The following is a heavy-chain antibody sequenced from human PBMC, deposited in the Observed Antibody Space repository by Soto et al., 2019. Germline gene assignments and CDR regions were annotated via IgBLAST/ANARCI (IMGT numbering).Heavy chain of an antibody. J-gene: IGHJ6*02. CDR1: GGSISSGGYY. Sequence: TLSLTCTVSGGSISSGGYYWSWIRQHPGKGLEWIGYIYYSGSTYYNPSLKSRVTISVDTSKNQFFLKLSSVTAADTAVYYCARDRLEPNYGMDVWGQGTTVTVSS. CDR3: ARDRLEPNYGMDV. CDR2: IYYSGST. V-gene: IGHV4-31*03. D-gene: IGHD1-1*01.